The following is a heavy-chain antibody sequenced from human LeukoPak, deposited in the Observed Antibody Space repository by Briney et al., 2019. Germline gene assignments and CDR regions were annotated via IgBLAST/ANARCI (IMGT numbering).Heavy chain of an antibody. J-gene: IGHJ4*02. D-gene: IGHD6-19*01. CDR1: GVSFSGYY. Sequence: SETLSLTCAVYGVSFSGYYWSWIRQPPGKGLEWIGEINHSGSTNYNPSLKSRVTISVDTSKNQFSLKLSSVTAADTAVYYCARVLYSSGWYGRGYYFDYWGQGTLVTVSS. V-gene: IGHV4-34*01. CDR3: ARVLYSSGWYGRGYYFDY. CDR2: INHSGST.